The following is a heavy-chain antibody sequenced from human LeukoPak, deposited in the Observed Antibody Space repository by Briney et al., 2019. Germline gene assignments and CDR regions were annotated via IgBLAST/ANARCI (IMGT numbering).Heavy chain of an antibody. CDR2: ISYSGSA. Sequence: SETLSLTCTVSGGPISSYHWSWIRQAPGKGLEWIGDISYSGSANYNPSLRSRVTIQVDTSKKQFSLRLSYVTAADTAVYHCARSLQSYYFDYWGQGTLVTVSS. V-gene: IGHV4-59*08. J-gene: IGHJ4*02. CDR3: ARSLQSYYFDY. CDR1: GGPISSYH.